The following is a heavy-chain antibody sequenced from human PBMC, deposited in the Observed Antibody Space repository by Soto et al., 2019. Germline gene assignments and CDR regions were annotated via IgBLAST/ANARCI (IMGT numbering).Heavy chain of an antibody. CDR2: IYPGDSDT. V-gene: IGHV5-51*01. CDR3: ARLGYYYDSSGYFARHAFDI. Sequence: GESLKISCKGSGYSFTSYWIGWVRQMPGKGLEWMGIIYPGDSDTRYSPSFQGQVTISADKSISTAYLQWSSLKASDTAMYYCARLGYYYDSSGYFARHAFDIWGQGTTVTGSS. D-gene: IGHD3-22*01. J-gene: IGHJ3*02. CDR1: GYSFTSYW.